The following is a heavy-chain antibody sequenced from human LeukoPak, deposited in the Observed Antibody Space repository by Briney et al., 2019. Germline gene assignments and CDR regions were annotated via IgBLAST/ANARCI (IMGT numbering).Heavy chain of an antibody. CDR1: GYSISSGYY. D-gene: IGHD6-13*01. CDR3: ARGRRQQLDKYYYYYYYMDV. CDR2: FYHSGST. Sequence: PSETLSLTCTVSGYSISSGYYWGWIRQPPGKGLEWIGSFYHSGSTYYNPSLKSRVTISVDTSKNQFSLKLSSVTAADTAVYYCARGRRQQLDKYYYYYYYMDVWGKGTTVTVSS. V-gene: IGHV4-38-2*02. J-gene: IGHJ6*03.